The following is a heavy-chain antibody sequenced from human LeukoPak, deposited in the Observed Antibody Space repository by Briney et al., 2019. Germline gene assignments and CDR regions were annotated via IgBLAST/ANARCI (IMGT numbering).Heavy chain of an antibody. CDR2: ISWNSGGI. D-gene: IGHD3-22*01. J-gene: IGHJ3*02. CDR3: AKGYYDIPYAFDI. V-gene: IGHV3-9*03. Sequence: GGSLRLSCAASGFTFDDYAMHWVRQAPGKGLEWVSGISWNSGGIGYADSVKGRFTISRDNAKNSLYLQMNSLRAEDMALYYCAKGYYDIPYAFDIWGQGAMVTVSS. CDR1: GFTFDDYA.